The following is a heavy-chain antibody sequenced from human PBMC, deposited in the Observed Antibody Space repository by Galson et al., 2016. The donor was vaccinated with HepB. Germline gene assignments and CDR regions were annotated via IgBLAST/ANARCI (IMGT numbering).Heavy chain of an antibody. CDR3: AREGVTWFGEISATGLADYYHAMDV. J-gene: IGHJ6*02. V-gene: IGHV3-7*01. Sequence: SLRLSCAASGFTFGTHWMSWVRQAPGKGLEWVANIKQDGSEKYYVDSVKGRFTISRDNAKNSLHLQMNSLRAEDTALYYCAREGVTWFGEISATGLADYYHAMDVWGQGTTVTVTS. CDR2: IKQDGSEK. CDR1: GFTFGTHW. D-gene: IGHD3-10*01.